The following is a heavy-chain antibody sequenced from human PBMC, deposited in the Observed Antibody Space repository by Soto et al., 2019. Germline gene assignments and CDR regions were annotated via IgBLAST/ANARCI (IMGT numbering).Heavy chain of an antibody. V-gene: IGHV3-30*18. CDR1: GFNFKSYG. CDR3: AKGSSSVYYYYYGMDV. Sequence: QVQLVESGGGVVQPGRSLRLSCAASGFNFKSYGMHWVRQAPGKGLEWVAVISFDGSNKYYADSVKGRFTISRDNSKNTLYLQMNSLRPEDTAVYYCAKGSSSVYYYYYGMDVWGQGTTVPVSS. D-gene: IGHD6-6*01. CDR2: ISFDGSNK. J-gene: IGHJ6*02.